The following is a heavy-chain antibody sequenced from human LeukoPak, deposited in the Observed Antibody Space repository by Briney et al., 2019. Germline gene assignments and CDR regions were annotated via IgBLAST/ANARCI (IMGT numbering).Heavy chain of an antibody. CDR2: INPNSGGT. J-gene: IGHJ4*02. CDR1: GYTFTSYA. Sequence: ASVKVSCKASGYTFTSYAMNWVRQAPGQGLEWMGWINPNSGGTNYAQKFQGRVTMTRDTSISTAYMELSRLRSDDTAVYYCARELSYVAAAGGYWGQGTLVTVSS. CDR3: ARELSYVAAAGGY. V-gene: IGHV1-2*02. D-gene: IGHD6-13*01.